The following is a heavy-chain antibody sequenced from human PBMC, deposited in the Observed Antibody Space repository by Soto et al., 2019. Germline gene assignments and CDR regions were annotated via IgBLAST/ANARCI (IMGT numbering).Heavy chain of an antibody. D-gene: IGHD6-19*01. CDR3: ARCTVDTIVTSGWCHYLDP. J-gene: IGHJ5*02. V-gene: IGHV3-23*01. CDR2: VSGSGGTT. CDR1: GFTFSSSA. Sequence: EVQLLDSGGGLVQPGGSLRLSCAASGFTFSSSAMSWVRQAPGKGLEWVSAVSGSGGTTYYADSVRGRFTISRDNSKNHLYLQMNSLRAEDTAIYFCARCTVDTIVTSGWCHYLDPWGQGTLVTVSS.